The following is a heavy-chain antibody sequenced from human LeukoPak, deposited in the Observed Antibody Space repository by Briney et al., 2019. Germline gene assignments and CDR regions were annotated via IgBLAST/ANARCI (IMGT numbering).Heavy chain of an antibody. Sequence: GGSLRLSCAASGFTFSSYSMNWVRQAPGKGLEWVSSISSSSSYIYYADSVKGRFTISRDNAKNSLYLQMNSLRAEDTAVYYCAREKDDNSGYYDYWGQGTLVTVSS. CDR3: AREKDDNSGYYDY. CDR1: GFTFSSYS. CDR2: ISSSSSYI. D-gene: IGHD3-22*01. V-gene: IGHV3-21*01. J-gene: IGHJ4*02.